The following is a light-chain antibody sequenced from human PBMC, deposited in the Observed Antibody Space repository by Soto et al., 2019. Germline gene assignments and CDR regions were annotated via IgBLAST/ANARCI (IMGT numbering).Light chain of an antibody. Sequence: LVLTQSPGTQSLSLGERATLSCRASQSVTSNYLAWYKQKPGQAPSLLIYGASARAAGIPDRFSGSGTGTDFALTISGLELEDFAVYFCQQYSSSPWTFGQGTKVEIK. CDR2: GAS. V-gene: IGKV3-20*01. CDR1: QSVTSNY. CDR3: QQYSSSPWT. J-gene: IGKJ1*01.